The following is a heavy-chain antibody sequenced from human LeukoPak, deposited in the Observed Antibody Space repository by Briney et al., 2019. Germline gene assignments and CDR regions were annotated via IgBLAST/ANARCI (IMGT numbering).Heavy chain of an antibody. CDR1: GFTFDDYA. CDR3: AKDDYSGGGSSWNYYYYMDV. D-gene: IGHD6-13*01. V-gene: IGHV3-9*01. Sequence: PGGSLRLSCAASGFTFDDYAMHWVRQAPGKGLEWVSGISWNSGSIGYADSVKGRFTISRDNAKNSLYLQMNSLRAEDTALYYCAKDDYSGGGSSWNYYYYMDVWGKGTTVTISS. J-gene: IGHJ6*03. CDR2: ISWNSGSI.